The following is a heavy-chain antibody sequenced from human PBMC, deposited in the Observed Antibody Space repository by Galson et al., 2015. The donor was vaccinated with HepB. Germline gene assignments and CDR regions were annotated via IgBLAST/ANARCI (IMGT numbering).Heavy chain of an antibody. V-gene: IGHV1-69*13. D-gene: IGHD2-8*01. Sequence: SVKVSCKASGDTFDNYALTWVRQAPGQGLEWMGGIIPMFGTTNYAKNFQGRVTIIADEVTNTVYMELNSLRSEDTAVYYCARGACEVPSRCWFDPWGQGTLVTVSS. CDR3: ARGACEVPSRCWFDP. CDR1: GDTFDNYA. J-gene: IGHJ5*02. CDR2: IIPMFGTT.